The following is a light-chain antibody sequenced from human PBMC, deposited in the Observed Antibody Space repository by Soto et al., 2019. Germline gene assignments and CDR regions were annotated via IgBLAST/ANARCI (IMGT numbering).Light chain of an antibody. J-gene: IGKJ1*01. CDR2: DAS. Sequence: DIQMTQSPSTLSASVGDRVTIACRASQSISNLLAWYQQRPGKAPQLLIYDASTLLRGVPSRFSGSGFGTEFTLTINSLQPDDFATYYCQQFNRYSSWTFGQGTKVEI. V-gene: IGKV1-5*01. CDR1: QSISNL. CDR3: QQFNRYSSWT.